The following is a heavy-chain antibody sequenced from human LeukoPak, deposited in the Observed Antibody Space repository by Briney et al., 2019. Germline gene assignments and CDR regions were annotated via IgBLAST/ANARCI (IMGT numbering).Heavy chain of an antibody. D-gene: IGHD1-26*01. J-gene: IGHJ3*02. CDR1: GFTFDDYG. CDR2: INWNGGST. CDR3: ARDGGYATKCDAFDI. Sequence: GGSLRLSCAASGFTFDDYGMSWVRHAPGKGLEWVSGINWNGGSTGYADSVKGRFTISRDNAKNSLYLQMNSLRAEDTALYYCARDGGYATKCDAFDIWGQGTMVTVSS. V-gene: IGHV3-20*04.